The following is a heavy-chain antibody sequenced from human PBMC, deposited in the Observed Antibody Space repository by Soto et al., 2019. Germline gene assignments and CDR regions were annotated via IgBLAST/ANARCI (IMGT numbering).Heavy chain of an antibody. V-gene: IGHV1-24*01. J-gene: IGHJ6*02. D-gene: IGHD3-3*01. CDR2: FDPEDGET. CDR3: ATVYRVFGVDYYYYYYGMDV. Sequence: ASVKVSCKVSGYTLTELSMHWVRQAPGKGLEWMGGFDPEDGETIYEQKFQGRVTMTEDTSTDTAYMELSSLRSEDTAVYYCATVYRVFGVDYYYYYYGMDVWGQGTTVTVSS. CDR1: GYTLTELS.